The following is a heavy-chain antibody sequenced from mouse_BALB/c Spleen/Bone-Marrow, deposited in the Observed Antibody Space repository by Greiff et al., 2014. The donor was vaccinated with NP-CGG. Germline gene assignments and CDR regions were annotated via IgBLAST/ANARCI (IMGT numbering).Heavy chain of an antibody. CDR1: GFTFTDYY. CDR3: ARVRAARATGYYFDY. Sequence: EVMLVESGGGSVRPGGSLRLSCATSGFTFTDYYMSWVRQPPGKALEWLGFIRNKANGYTTEYSASVKGRFTISRDNSRSILYLQMNTLRAEDSATYYCARVRAARATGYYFDYWGQGTTLTVSS. V-gene: IGHV7-3*02. CDR2: IRNKANGYTT. D-gene: IGHD3-1*01. J-gene: IGHJ2*01.